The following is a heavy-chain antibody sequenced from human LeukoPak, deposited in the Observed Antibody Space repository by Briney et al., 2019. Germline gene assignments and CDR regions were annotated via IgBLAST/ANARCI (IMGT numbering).Heavy chain of an antibody. V-gene: IGHV3-23*01. D-gene: IGHD1-20*01. J-gene: IGHJ4*02. CDR1: GFTFSNYA. CDR3: AKETSITGAGDF. CDR2: ISASGLST. Sequence: GGSLRLSCVAAGFTFSNYAMSWVRQASGEGLDYVSPISASGLSTYYTDSVRGRFTNSRDNSKNTLYLQMHSLRAEDTAVYYCAKETSITGAGDFWGQGALVTVSS.